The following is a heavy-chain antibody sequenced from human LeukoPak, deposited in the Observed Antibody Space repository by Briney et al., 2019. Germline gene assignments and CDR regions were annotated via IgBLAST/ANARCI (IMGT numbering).Heavy chain of an antibody. V-gene: IGHV4-59*01. CDR3: ARVLGYSYGYPFDY. CDR1: GGSTSSYY. J-gene: IGHJ4*02. CDR2: IHYSGST. D-gene: IGHD5-18*01. Sequence: SQTLSLTCTVSGGSTSSYYWSWIRQPPGKGLEWIGYIHYSGSTNYNPSLKSRVTISLDTSKNQFSLKLSSVTAADTAVYYCARVLGYSYGYPFDYWGQGTLVTVSS.